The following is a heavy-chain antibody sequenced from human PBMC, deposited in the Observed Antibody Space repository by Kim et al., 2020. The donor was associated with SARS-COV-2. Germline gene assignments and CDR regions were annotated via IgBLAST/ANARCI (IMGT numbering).Heavy chain of an antibody. CDR2: GGST. Sequence: GGSTYDADSVKGRFTISMDNSKNTQYLQMNSLRVEDTAVYYCAKGTGVRESDAFDIWGQGTVVTASS. V-gene: IGHV3-23*01. J-gene: IGHJ3*02. D-gene: IGHD3-10*01. CDR3: AKGTGVRESDAFDI.